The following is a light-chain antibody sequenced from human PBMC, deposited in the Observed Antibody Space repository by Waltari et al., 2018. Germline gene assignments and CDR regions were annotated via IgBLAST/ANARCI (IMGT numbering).Light chain of an antibody. CDR2: GAF. V-gene: IGKV3-20*01. CDR1: ESLTNND. Sequence: VLTQSPGTLSLSPGERATLSCRASESLTNNDLAWYQQKPGQAPRLLIFGAFSRATGISDRFTGSGSGTEFTLTIARLEPDDFAVYFCQQYGRSPLTFGGGTKVDIK. J-gene: IGKJ4*01. CDR3: QQYGRSPLT.